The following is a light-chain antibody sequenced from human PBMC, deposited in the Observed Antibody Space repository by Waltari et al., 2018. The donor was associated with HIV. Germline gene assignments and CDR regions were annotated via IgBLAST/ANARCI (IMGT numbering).Light chain of an antibody. CDR2: QDS. J-gene: IGLJ2*01. V-gene: IGLV3-1*01. CDR3: QASDTWTV. Sequence: SYELTQPPSVSVSPGQTANIPCSGDKFGQKYACWYQQKPGQSPVLVIYQDSKRPSGIPERFSGSNSGNTATLTISGAQAMDESDYYCQASDTWTVFGGGTKLTVL. CDR1: KFGQKY.